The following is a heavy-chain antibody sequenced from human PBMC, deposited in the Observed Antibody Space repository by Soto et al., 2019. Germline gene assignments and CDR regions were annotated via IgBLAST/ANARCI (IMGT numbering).Heavy chain of an antibody. CDR1: GDSVSSNTAA. CDR3: VRERKYQLLSWYWFDP. Sequence: SQTLSLTCDISGDSVSSNTAAWSWIRQSPWRGLEWLGRTYYKSKWYNDYAVSVKSRITINPDTSKNQFSLQLNSVTPEDTAVYYCVRERKYQLLSWYWFDPWGQGTVVTFSS. J-gene: IGHJ5*02. V-gene: IGHV6-1*01. D-gene: IGHD2-2*01. CDR2: TYYKSKWYN.